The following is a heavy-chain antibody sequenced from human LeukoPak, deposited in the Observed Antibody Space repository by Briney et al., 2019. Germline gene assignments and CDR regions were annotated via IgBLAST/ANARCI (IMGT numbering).Heavy chain of an antibody. Sequence: GGSLRLSCAASGFTFSSYAMSWVRQAPGKGLEWVSAISGSGGSTYYADSVKGRFTISRDNSKNTLYLQMNSLRAEDTAVYDCAKVSSPSYYDSSGYYPAFDIWGQGTMVTVSS. CDR1: GFTFSSYA. J-gene: IGHJ3*02. V-gene: IGHV3-23*01. CDR3: AKVSSPSYYDSSGYYPAFDI. CDR2: ISGSGGST. D-gene: IGHD3-22*01.